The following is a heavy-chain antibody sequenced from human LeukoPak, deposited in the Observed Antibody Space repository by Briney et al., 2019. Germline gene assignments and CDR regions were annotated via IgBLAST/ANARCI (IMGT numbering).Heavy chain of an antibody. CDR3: STSHGGNSDFDY. CDR1: GFSFTKND. Sequence: GGSLRLSCAASGFSFTKNDANWVRQAPGKGLEWVAYISQSGTTTYYQESVKGRFTISRDNANNSLYLQVNNLRAEDTAVYFCSTSHGGNSDFDYWGQGTLVTVSS. V-gene: IGHV3-48*03. J-gene: IGHJ4*02. CDR2: ISQSGTTT. D-gene: IGHD4-23*01.